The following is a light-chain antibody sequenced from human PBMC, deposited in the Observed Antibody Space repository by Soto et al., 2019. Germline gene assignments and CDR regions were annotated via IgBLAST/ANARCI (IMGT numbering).Light chain of an antibody. V-gene: IGKV3-15*01. CDR3: QQYNNWPWT. CDR1: QSISDT. J-gene: IGKJ1*01. Sequence: EIVMTQSPATLSLSPGGRATLSCRASQSISDTVAWYQQKPGQAPRLLIYSASRRATGFPGRFSGSGSGTDFTLTISSLQSEDLAVYDCQQYNNWPWTFGQGTKVEIK. CDR2: SAS.